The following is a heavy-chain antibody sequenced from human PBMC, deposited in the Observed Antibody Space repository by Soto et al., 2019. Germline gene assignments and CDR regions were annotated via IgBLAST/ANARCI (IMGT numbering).Heavy chain of an antibody. J-gene: IGHJ4*02. CDR1: GGSISSSSYY. CDR2: IYYSGST. CDR3: AKEGGLSGSYYISSSYYFDC. D-gene: IGHD1-26*01. V-gene: IGHV4-39*02. Sequence: PSETLSLTCTVSGGSISSSSYYWGWIRQPPGKGLEWIGSIYYSGSTYYNPSLKSRVTISVDTSKNQFSLRAEDTSVYYCAKEGGLSGSYYISSSYYFDCWGQGTLVTVSS.